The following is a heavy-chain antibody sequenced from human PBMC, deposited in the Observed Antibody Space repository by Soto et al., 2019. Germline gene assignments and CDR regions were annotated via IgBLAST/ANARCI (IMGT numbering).Heavy chain of an antibody. D-gene: IGHD4-4*01. Sequence: GESLKSSCKASGYRFTSHWIAWVRQMPGKGLEWMGIIYPGDSDTRYSPSFQGQVTISADKSIGTAYLQWSSLKASDTATYYCARHGSQSFEPWGQGTLVTVSS. J-gene: IGHJ5*02. CDR2: IYPGDSDT. CDR1: GYRFTSHW. CDR3: ARHGSQSFEP. V-gene: IGHV5-51*01.